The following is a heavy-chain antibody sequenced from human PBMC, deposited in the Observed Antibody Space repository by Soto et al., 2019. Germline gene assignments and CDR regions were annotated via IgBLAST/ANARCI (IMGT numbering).Heavy chain of an antibody. CDR1: GYTFTGYY. J-gene: IGHJ6*02. D-gene: IGHD5-12*01. V-gene: IGHV1-2*04. CDR2: INPNSGGT. Sequence: ASVKVSCKASGYTFTGYYMHWVRQAPGQGLEWMGWINPNSGGTNYAQKFQGWVTMTRDTSISTAYMELSRLRSDDTAVYYCAREGAYSGYDFLDHGMDVWGQGNTVTVSS. CDR3: AREGAYSGYDFLDHGMDV.